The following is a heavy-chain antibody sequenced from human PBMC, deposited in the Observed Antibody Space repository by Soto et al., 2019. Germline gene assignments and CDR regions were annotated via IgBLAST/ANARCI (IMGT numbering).Heavy chain of an antibody. CDR1: GFSLSTSRLS. V-gene: IGHV2-70*01. Sequence: SGPTLVNPTQTLTLTCSFSGFSLSTSRLSVSWIRQPPGKALEWLALIDWDDDKYYSTSLKTRLTISKDTSKNQVVLSMTNMDPVDTATYYCARINDDSSGFYFDYWGQGTLVTVSS. CDR2: IDWDDDK. J-gene: IGHJ4*02. CDR3: ARINDDSSGFYFDY. D-gene: IGHD3-22*01.